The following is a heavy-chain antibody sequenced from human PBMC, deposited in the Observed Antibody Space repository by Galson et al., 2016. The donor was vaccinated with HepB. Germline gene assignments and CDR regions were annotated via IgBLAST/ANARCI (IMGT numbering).Heavy chain of an antibody. CDR2: INQDGSEK. D-gene: IGHD2-15*01. V-gene: IGHV3-7*01. J-gene: IGHJ6*02. CDR1: GFTFNFYL. CDR3: ARDKSSWNLGKFYYYGLDV. Sequence: SLRLSCAASGFTFNFYLMSWVRQAPGKGLEWVANINQDGSEKSYMDSVKGRFTISRDNAKNSLYLQMNSLRAEDTAVYYCARDKSSWNLGKFYYYGLDVWGHGTRVTVSS.